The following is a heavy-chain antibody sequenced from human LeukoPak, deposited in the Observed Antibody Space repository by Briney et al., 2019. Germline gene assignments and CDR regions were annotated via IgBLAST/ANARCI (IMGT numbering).Heavy chain of an antibody. V-gene: IGHV3-53*01. Sequence: GGSLRLSCAASGFTVSSNYMSWVRQAPGKGLEWASVIYSGGSTYYADSVKGRFTISRDNAKNSLYLQMNSLRAEDTAVYYCAELGITMIGGVWGKGTTVTISS. D-gene: IGHD3-10*02. J-gene: IGHJ6*04. CDR3: AELGITMIGGV. CDR2: IYSGGST. CDR1: GFTVSSNY.